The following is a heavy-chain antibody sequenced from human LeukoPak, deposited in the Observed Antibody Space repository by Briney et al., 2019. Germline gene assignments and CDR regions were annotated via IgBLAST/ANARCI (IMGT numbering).Heavy chain of an antibody. CDR2: IKWDGGRT. J-gene: IGHJ3*02. CDR3: ARNRGTGYYLNDAVDI. D-gene: IGHD3/OR15-3a*01. V-gene: IGHV3-20*04. Sequence: GGSLRLSCAASGFTFDDHGMSWVRQAPGKGLEWVSGIKWDGGRTGYADSVKGRFTISRDNAKNSLYLQMNSLRAEDTAVYYCARNRGTGYYLNDAVDIWGQGTMVTISS. CDR1: GFTFDDHG.